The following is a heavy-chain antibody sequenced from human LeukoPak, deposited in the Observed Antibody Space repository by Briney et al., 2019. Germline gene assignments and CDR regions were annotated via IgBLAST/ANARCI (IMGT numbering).Heavy chain of an antibody. CDR2: LRSHGSST. CDR3: AREQGSSWFDY. J-gene: IGHJ4*02. D-gene: IGHD6-13*01. CDR1: GFTFSSYW. Sequence: GGSLRLSCAASGFTFSSYWMHWVRHAPGKGLVWVIRLRSHGSSTIYADSAKGRFPIYRDNAKNALYLQVNPLSCGHTHVYLCAREQGSSWFDYWGQGTLVTVSS. V-gene: IGHV3-74*01.